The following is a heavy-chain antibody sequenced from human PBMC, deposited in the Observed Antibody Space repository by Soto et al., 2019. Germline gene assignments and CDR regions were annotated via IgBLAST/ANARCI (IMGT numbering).Heavy chain of an antibody. Sequence: GGSLRLSCAASGFTVSSFAMSWVRQAPGKGLEWVSTITGSGGSTYHAESVKGRFTVSRDNSRNTLYLQMNSLRAEDTAVYYCAKDSTTYFIVTCCYLGWFHHSGQG. CDR1: GFTVSSFA. V-gene: IGHV3-23*01. CDR2: ITGSGGST. D-gene: IGHD2-2*01. CDR3: AKDSTTYFIVTCCYLGWFHH. J-gene: IGHJ5*02.